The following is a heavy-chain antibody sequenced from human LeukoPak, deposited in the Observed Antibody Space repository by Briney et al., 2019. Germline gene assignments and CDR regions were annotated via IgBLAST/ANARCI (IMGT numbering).Heavy chain of an antibody. V-gene: IGHV4-59*01. Sequence: SETLSLTCTVSGGSISIYYWSWIRQPPGKGLEWLGYTYNSGSTLYNPSLKSRVTISVDTSRNEFSLRLTSVTAADATVYYCVRDRELNYWGQGTLVTVSS. CDR2: TYNSGST. J-gene: IGHJ4*02. CDR1: GGSISIYY. CDR3: VRDRELNY. D-gene: IGHD3-10*01.